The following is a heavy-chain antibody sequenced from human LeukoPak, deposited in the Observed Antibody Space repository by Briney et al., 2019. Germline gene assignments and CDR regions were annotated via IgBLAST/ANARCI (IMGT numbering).Heavy chain of an antibody. V-gene: IGHV7-4-1*02. Sequence: AAVKVSCKASGYAFTNYAMNWVRQAPGQGLEWMGWINTNTGNPTYAQGFTGRFVFSLDTSVSTAYLQISSLKAEDTAVYYCVRDKEGRAWWFDPWGQGTLVTVSS. CDR2: INTNTGNP. CDR1: GYAFTNYA. J-gene: IGHJ5*02. CDR3: VRDKEGRAWWFDP.